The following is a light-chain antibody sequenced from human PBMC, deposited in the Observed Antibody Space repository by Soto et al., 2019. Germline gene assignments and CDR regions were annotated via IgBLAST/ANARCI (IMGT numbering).Light chain of an antibody. CDR2: DAS. CDR3: QQYNSYSST. CDR1: QSISSW. J-gene: IGKJ1*01. V-gene: IGKV1-5*01. Sequence: YVGDRVTITCRASQSISSWLAWYQQKPGKAPKLLIYDASSLESGVPSRFSGSGSGTEFTLTISSLQPDDFATYYCQQYNSYSSTFGQGTKVDIK.